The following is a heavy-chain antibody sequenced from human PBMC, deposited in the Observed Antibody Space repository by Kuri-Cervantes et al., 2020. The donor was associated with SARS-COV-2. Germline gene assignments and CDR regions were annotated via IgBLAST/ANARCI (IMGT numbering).Heavy chain of an antibody. Sequence: ASVKVSCKASGYTFSSSDINWVRQATGQGLEWMGWMNPNSGNTGYAQKFQGRVTMTRNTSISTAYMELSSLRSEDTAVYYCARDLTITGVFDYWGQGTLVTVSS. D-gene: IGHD1-20*01. CDR3: ARDLTITGVFDY. CDR1: GYTFSSSD. CDR2: MNPNSGNT. V-gene: IGHV1-8*02. J-gene: IGHJ4*02.